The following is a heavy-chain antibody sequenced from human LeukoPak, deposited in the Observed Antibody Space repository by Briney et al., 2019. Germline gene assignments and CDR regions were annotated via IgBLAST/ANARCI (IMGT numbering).Heavy chain of an antibody. Sequence: GASVKVSCRAFGYTFTSHEINWVRQAPGQGLEWMGWMNPNRGNTGYAEKFQGRVTMTRNTSTSTAYMELSSLRFEDSAVYYCARALGTDDGFDIWGQGTMVTVAS. CDR2: MNPNRGNT. J-gene: IGHJ3*02. CDR3: ARALGTDDGFDI. V-gene: IGHV1-8*01. CDR1: GYTFTSHE. D-gene: IGHD7-27*01.